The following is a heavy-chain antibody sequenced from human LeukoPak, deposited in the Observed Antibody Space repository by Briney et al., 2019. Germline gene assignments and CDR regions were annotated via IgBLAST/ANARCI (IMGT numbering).Heavy chain of an antibody. V-gene: IGHV3-11*04. CDR3: ARVARFGELLSY. CDR1: GFTFSDYY. D-gene: IGHD3-10*01. Sequence: GGSLRLSCAASGFTFSDYYMSWIRQAPGKGLEWVSYISSSGSTIYYADSVKGRSTISRDNAKNSLYLQMNSLRAEDTAVYYCARVARFGELLSYWVQGTLVTVSS. J-gene: IGHJ4*02. CDR2: ISSSGSTI.